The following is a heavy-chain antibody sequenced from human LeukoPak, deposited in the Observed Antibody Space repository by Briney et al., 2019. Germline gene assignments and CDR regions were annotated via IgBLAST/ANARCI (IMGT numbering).Heavy chain of an antibody. Sequence: TLSLTCTVSGASISNVDFYWTWIRQAPGKGLEWIGYIYNSGSTHFNPSLKSRVTISVDKSKNQFSLKLSSVTAADTAVYYCARNNPSYNYFDYWGQGTLVTVSS. CDR1: GASISNVDFY. J-gene: IGHJ4*02. CDR3: ARNNPSYNYFDY. D-gene: IGHD1/OR15-1a*01. V-gene: IGHV4-30-4*08. CDR2: IYNSGST.